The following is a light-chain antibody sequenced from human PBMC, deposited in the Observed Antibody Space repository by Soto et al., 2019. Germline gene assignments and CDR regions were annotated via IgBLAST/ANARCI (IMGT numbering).Light chain of an antibody. CDR2: EVS. J-gene: IGLJ1*01. CDR3: ISYAGSNIRYV. V-gene: IGLV2-8*01. CDR1: SSDIGGYDY. Sequence: QSMLTQPPSASGSPGQSVTISCTGTSSDIGGYDYVSWYQQHPGKAPKLMIYEVSKRPSGVPDRFSGSKSGNTASLTVSGLQAEDEADYYCISYAGSNIRYVFGTGTKVTVL.